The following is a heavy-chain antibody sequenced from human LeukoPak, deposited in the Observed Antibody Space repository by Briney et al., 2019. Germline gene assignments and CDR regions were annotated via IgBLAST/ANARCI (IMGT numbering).Heavy chain of an antibody. D-gene: IGHD4-11*01. CDR2: IYYSEST. Sequence: SETLSLTCTVSGGSVSSGGYDWSWIRQPPGKGLERFGNIYYSESTTYTPPLKSRVTISVATSKTQSSLKLSSVTAADTAVYYCARADYSNYGDAFDIWGQGTMVTVSS. CDR3: ARADYSNYGDAFDI. V-gene: IGHV4-61*08. CDR1: GGSVSSGGYD. J-gene: IGHJ3*02.